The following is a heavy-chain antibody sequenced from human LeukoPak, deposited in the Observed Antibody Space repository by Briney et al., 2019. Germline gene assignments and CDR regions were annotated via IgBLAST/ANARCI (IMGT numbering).Heavy chain of an antibody. CDR2: ISFDGSNK. J-gene: IGHJ4*02. Sequence: GRSLRLSCAASGFTFSSYAMHWVRQAPGKGLEWVAVISFDGSNKYYADSVKGRFTISKDNSKNTLYLQMNSLRAEDTAVYYCATPEKQWHIFDYWGQGTLVTVSS. D-gene: IGHD6-19*01. CDR3: ATPEKQWHIFDY. CDR1: GFTFSSYA. V-gene: IGHV3-30*04.